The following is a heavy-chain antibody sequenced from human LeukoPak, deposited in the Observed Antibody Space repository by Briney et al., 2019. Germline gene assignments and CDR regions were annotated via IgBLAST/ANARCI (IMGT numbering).Heavy chain of an antibody. CDR2: IKQDGSET. V-gene: IGHV3-7*01. J-gene: IGHJ4*02. D-gene: IGHD6-19*01. CDR3: AGGSGWLIDF. CDR1: GITFSSFW. Sequence: PGGSLRLSCAVSGITFSSFWMSWVRQAPGKGLEWVASIKQDGSETNYVGSVKGRFTISRDNTKNLLLLQMNSLRADDTAVYYCAGGSGWLIDFWGQGTLVTVSS.